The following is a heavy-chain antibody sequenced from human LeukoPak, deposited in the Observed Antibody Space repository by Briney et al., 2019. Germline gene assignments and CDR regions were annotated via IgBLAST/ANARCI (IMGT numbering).Heavy chain of an antibody. CDR3: ARGMYYYDSSGQTFGP. V-gene: IGHV4-39*07. D-gene: IGHD3-22*01. Sequence: SETLSLTCTVSGDSISSSSYYWGWIRQPPGKGLEWIGSIYYSGSTYYNPSLKSRVTISVDTSKNQFSLKLSSVTAADTAVYYCARGMYYYDSSGQTFGPWGQGTLVTVSS. CDR1: GDSISSSSYY. CDR2: IYYSGST. J-gene: IGHJ5*02.